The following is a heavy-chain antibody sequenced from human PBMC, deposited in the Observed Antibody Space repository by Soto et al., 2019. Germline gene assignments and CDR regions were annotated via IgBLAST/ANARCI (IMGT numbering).Heavy chain of an antibody. Sequence: ASLKISCQGSGYTFTTYWITCVRQRPGRGLEWMGMSDPSDSYTHYSPSFQGHVTVSAHKSPNLASLECRSMTASDSATYYCVCPRQAYGPRAYDYSGQGTRVTFSS. D-gene: IGHD3-10*01. CDR3: VCPRQAYGPRAYDY. CDR2: SDPSDSYT. V-gene: IGHV5-10-1*01. CDR1: GYTFTTYW. J-gene: IGHJ4*02.